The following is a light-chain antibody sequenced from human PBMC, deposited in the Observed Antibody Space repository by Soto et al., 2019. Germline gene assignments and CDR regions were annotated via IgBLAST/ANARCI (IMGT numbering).Light chain of an antibody. J-gene: IGLJ1*01. CDR3: CSFAGSNVFYF. Sequence: QSALTQPASVSGSPGQPITISCTGTSSDVGGYNYVSWYQQHPGKAPKLIIYDVSKRPSGVPDRFSGSSSGNTASLTISGLQAEDEADYFCCSFAGSNVFYFFGGGTKLTVL. V-gene: IGLV2-11*01. CDR1: SSDVGGYNY. CDR2: DVS.